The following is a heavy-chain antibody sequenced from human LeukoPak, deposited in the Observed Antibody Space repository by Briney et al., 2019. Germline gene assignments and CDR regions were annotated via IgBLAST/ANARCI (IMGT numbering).Heavy chain of an antibody. Sequence: SETLSLTCTVSGGSISSYYWSWIRQPPGKGLEWIGYIYTGGSTNYNPSLKSRVTISVDTSKNQFSLKLSSVTAADTAVYYCARLIGYYYYMDVWGKGTTVTVSS. CDR2: IYTGGST. J-gene: IGHJ6*03. CDR3: ARLIGYYYYMDV. D-gene: IGHD3-16*01. V-gene: IGHV4-4*09. CDR1: GGSISSYY.